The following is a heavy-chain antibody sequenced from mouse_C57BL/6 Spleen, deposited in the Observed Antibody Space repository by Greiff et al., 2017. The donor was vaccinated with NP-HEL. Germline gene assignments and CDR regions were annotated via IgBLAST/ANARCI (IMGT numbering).Heavy chain of an antibody. Sequence: EVKVVESGGGLVKPGGSLKLSCAASGFTFSDYGMHWVRQAPEKGLEWVAYISSGSSTIYYADTVKGRFTISRDNAKNTLFLQMTSLRSEDTAMYYCARADGSSPYYYAMDYWGQGTSVTVSS. J-gene: IGHJ4*01. CDR1: GFTFSDYG. V-gene: IGHV5-17*01. CDR3: ARADGSSPYYYAMDY. CDR2: ISSGSSTI. D-gene: IGHD1-1*01.